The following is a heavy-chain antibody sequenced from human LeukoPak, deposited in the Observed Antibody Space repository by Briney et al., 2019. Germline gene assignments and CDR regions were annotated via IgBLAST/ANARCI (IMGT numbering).Heavy chain of an antibody. Sequence: GGSLRLSCLTSGFTLSTNAMSWVRQAPGKGLEWISGISGSGASTYYADSVKGRFTISRDDSRNTLNLQMNSLRGDDTAVYYCAKDVGKWESLHFFDYWGQGTLVTVSS. CDR3: AKDVGKWESLHFFDY. CDR2: ISGSGAST. J-gene: IGHJ4*02. D-gene: IGHD1-26*01. V-gene: IGHV3-23*01. CDR1: GFTLSTNA.